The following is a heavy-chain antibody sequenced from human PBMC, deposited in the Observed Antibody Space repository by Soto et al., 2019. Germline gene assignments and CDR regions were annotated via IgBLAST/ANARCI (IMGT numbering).Heavy chain of an antibody. D-gene: IGHD6-13*01. J-gene: IGHJ6*02. CDR3: AREAAAGSYYYGMDV. Sequence: ESGGGVVQPGRSLRLSCAASGFTFSSYGMHWVRQAPGKGLEWVAVIWYDGSNKYYADSVKGRFTISRDNSKNTLYLQMNSLRAEDTAVYYCAREAAAGSYYYGMDVWGQGTTVTVSS. CDR1: GFTFSSYG. CDR2: IWYDGSNK. V-gene: IGHV3-33*01.